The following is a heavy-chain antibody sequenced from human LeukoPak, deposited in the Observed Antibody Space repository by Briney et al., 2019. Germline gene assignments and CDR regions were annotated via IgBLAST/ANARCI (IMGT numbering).Heavy chain of an antibody. J-gene: IGHJ4*02. CDR1: GFIFSISD. CDR3: VKVAKYYYGSETYYFFEH. CDR2: ISHYSTST. Sequence: GGSLRLSCAASGFIFSISDMNWVRQAPGKGLERISYISHYSTSTYYADSVTGRFTISRDNAKNSLDLQMNSLRVEDTGIYYCVKVAKYYYGSETYYFFEHWGQGTPVTASS. D-gene: IGHD3-10*01. V-gene: IGHV3-48*03.